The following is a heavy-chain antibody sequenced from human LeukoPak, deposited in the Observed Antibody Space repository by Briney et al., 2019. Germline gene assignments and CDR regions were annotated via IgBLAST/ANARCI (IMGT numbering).Heavy chain of an antibody. V-gene: IGHV3-7*05. CDR1: GFTFSSHW. CDR3: ATGIYSSGY. CDR2: IKQDGSEK. Sequence: PGGSLRLSCAASGFTFSSHWMSWVRQAPGIGLEWVASIKQDGSEKNYVDSVKGRFTISRDNAKNSRYLQMNNLRADDTAVYYCATGIYSSGYWGQGTLVTVSS. D-gene: IGHD6-19*01. J-gene: IGHJ4*02.